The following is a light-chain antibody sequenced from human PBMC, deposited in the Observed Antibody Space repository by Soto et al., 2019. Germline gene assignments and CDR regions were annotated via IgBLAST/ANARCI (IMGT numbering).Light chain of an antibody. V-gene: IGLV1-44*01. Sequence: QSVLTQPPSASATPGQRVTISCSGSSSNIASRSVYWYQQLPGTAPKLLMYSTDLRPSGVPDRFSGSSSGTTVTLTISGVQAEDEADYYCQSADSSVVFGGGTKLTVL. CDR3: QSADSSVV. CDR2: STD. J-gene: IGLJ2*01. CDR1: SSNIASRS.